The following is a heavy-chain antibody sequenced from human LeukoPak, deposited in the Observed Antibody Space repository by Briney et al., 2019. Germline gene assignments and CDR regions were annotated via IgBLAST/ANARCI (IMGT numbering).Heavy chain of an antibody. CDR1: GFTFSDYY. CDR3: AKDRSDNNTWYAGSH. V-gene: IGHV3-11*01. CDR2: ISSSGSTI. J-gene: IGHJ4*02. Sequence: GGSLRLACAASGFTFSDYYMSWVRQARGKGLEWVSYISSSGSTIYYADSVKGRFTISRDNSKNTLYLQMSSLRAEDTAVYYCAKDRSDNNTWYAGSHWGQGTLVTVSS. D-gene: IGHD2-8*01.